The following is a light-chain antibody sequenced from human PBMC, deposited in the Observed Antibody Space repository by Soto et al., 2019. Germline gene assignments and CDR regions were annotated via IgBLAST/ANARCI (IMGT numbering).Light chain of an antibody. V-gene: IGLV7-46*01. J-gene: IGLJ2*01. CDR2: DTS. CDR3: LLACGGGNV. CDR1: TGTVTSGLY. Sequence: QAVVTQESSLTVSPGGTVTLTCGSSTGTVTSGLYPYWFQQKPGQAPKTLIYDTSNKHSWTPARFSGSLLGGKAALTLSGAQPEDEAEYYCLLACGGGNVFGGGTKLTVL.